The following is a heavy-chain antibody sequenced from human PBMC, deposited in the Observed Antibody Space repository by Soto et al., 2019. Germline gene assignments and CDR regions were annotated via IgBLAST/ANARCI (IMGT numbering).Heavy chain of an antibody. J-gene: IGHJ4*01. Sequence: SETLSLTCAVSGDSISGGGFSWNWIRQSPGKGLEWIGYIYPSGTSYYNPSLKSRVTISVDKSQNQFSLRPSSMTAADTAVYYCARGHYFGSGSTDWGHGTLVTVSS. CDR3: ARGHYFGSGSTD. CDR1: GDSISGGGFS. V-gene: IGHV4-30-2*06. CDR2: IYPSGTS. D-gene: IGHD3-10*01.